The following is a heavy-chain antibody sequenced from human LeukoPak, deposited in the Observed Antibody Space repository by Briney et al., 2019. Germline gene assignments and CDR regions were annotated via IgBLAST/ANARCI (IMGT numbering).Heavy chain of an antibody. CDR1: GGSISSGDYY. CDR3: AREFDCSGGSCYRGWFDP. CDR2: IYYSGST. D-gene: IGHD2-15*01. Sequence: PSQTLSLTCTVSGGSISSGDYYWSWIRQPPGKGLEWIGYIYYSGSTYYNTSLKSRVTISVDTSKNQFSLKLSSVTAADTAVYYCAREFDCSGGSCYRGWFDPWGQGTLVTVSS. V-gene: IGHV4-30-4*08. J-gene: IGHJ5*02.